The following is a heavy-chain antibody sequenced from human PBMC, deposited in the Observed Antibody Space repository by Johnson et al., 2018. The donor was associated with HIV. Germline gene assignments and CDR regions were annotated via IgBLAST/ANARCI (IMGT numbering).Heavy chain of an antibody. CDR2: ISGSGGST. CDR3: ASDGGSYPGGAFNV. Sequence: QAPGKGLEWVSAISGSGGSTYYADSVKGRFTISRDNSKNTLYLQMNSLRAEDTAVYYCASDGGSYPGGAFNVWGQGTTVTVSS. V-gene: IGHV3-23*01. D-gene: IGHD1-26*01. J-gene: IGHJ3*01.